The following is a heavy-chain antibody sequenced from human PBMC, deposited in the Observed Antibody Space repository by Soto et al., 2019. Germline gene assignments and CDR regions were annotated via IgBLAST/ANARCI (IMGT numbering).Heavy chain of an antibody. J-gene: IGHJ3*02. CDR1: GFTFSDYY. D-gene: IGHD5-18*01. V-gene: IGHV3-11*01. Sequence: QVQLVESGGGLVKPGGSLRLSCAASGFTFSDYYMSWTRQAPGKGLEWVSHISSSGSTTYYADSVKGRFTISRDNAKNLLYLQMNSLRAEDTAVYYCARDPDTAMGSDAFDIWGQGTMVTVSS. CDR2: ISSSGSTT. CDR3: ARDPDTAMGSDAFDI.